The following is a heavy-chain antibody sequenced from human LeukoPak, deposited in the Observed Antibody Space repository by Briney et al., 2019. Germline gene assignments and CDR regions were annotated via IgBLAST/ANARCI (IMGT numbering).Heavy chain of an antibody. D-gene: IGHD4-17*01. J-gene: IGHJ6*02. V-gene: IGHV3-30-3*01. CDR3: ARDGTYYGDPYGMDV. CDR1: GFTFSSYA. CDR2: ISYDGSNK. Sequence: PGGSLRLSCAASGFTFSSYAMHWVRQAPGKGLEWVAVISYDGSNKYYADSVKGRFTISRDNSKNTLYLQMNSLRAEDTAVYYCARDGTYYGDPYGMDVWGQGTTVTVSS.